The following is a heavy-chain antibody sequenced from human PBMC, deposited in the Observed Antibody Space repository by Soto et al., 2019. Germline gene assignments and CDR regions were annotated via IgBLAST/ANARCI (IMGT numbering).Heavy chain of an antibody. Sequence: QVQLQESGPGLVKPSGTLSLTCAVSGDSITNSNWWSWVRQAPGKGLEWIGEIYHRGATTYNPSLKSRATISVDPSNHHFSLKLTSVTAADTAVYFCARDLGTGTDYWGQGTLVTVAS. V-gene: IGHV4-4*02. D-gene: IGHD1-1*01. CDR1: GDSITNSNW. CDR3: ARDLGTGTDY. CDR2: IYHRGAT. J-gene: IGHJ4*02.